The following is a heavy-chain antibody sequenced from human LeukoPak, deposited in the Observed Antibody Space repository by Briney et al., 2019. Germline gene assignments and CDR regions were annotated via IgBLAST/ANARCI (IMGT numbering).Heavy chain of an antibody. V-gene: IGHV1-2*02. CDR2: ISPNSGGT. CDR3: AREFPPGIAAAAPLDY. Sequence: ASVKVSCKASGYTFTGYYMHWVRQAPGQGLEWMGWISPNSGGTNYAQKFQGRVTMTRDTSISTAYMELSRLRSDDTAVYYCAREFPPGIAAAAPLDYWGQGTLVTVSS. J-gene: IGHJ4*02. D-gene: IGHD6-13*01. CDR1: GYTFTGYY.